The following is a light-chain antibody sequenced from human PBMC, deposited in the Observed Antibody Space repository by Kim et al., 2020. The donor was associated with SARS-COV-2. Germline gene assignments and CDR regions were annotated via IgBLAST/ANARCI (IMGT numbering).Light chain of an antibody. Sequence: IRRTQSPSSLSASAGDRVTITCQATQAIINYVNWYHQKPGKAPKLLIYGASHLQTGVPSRFSGSASGTDFTLTITSLQPEDIGTYYCQQYDNLPYSFGQGTKLEL. CDR1: QAIINY. CDR3: QQYDNLPYS. CDR2: GAS. V-gene: IGKV1-33*01. J-gene: IGKJ2*01.